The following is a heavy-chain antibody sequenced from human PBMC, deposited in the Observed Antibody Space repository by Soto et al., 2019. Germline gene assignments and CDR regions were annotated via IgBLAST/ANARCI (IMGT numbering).Heavy chain of an antibody. CDR1: GGSITSRNYH. Sequence: QVQLQESGPGLVKPSEALSLTCTVSGGSITSRNYHWGWSRQPPGKGLEWIGTIYYSGNTYYNPSLKSRVTMSMDASKIQLSLTLSSVAVADTAVYYCSRLTNARPGDDWGQGTLVTVSS. D-gene: IGHD2-2*01. CDR3: SRLTNARPGDD. CDR2: IYYSGNT. V-gene: IGHV4-39*01. J-gene: IGHJ4*02.